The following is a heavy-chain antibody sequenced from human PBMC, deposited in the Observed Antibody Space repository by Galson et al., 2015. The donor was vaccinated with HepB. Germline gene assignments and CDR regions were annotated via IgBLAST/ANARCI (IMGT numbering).Heavy chain of an antibody. V-gene: IGHV3-23*01. CDR2: ISGNGVNT. D-gene: IGHD3-10*01. CDR3: AKDCMRDYYGSGRLDAFDM. J-gene: IGHJ3*02. CDR1: GFSFNNYG. Sequence: SLRLSCAVSGFSFNNYGMSWVRQAPGKGLEWVSTISGNGVNTYYADSEKGRFTISRDNSKNTLYLQMNSLRVEDTAIYYCAKDCMRDYYGSGRLDAFDMWGRGTIVTVSS.